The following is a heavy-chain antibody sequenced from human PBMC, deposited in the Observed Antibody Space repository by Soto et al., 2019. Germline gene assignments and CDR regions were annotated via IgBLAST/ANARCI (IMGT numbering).Heavy chain of an antibody. CDR3: ARALGGSGRATHFDS. CDR2: IYYSGST. V-gene: IGHV4-30-4*01. Sequence: QVQLQESGPGLVKPSQTLSLTCTVSGGSISSGDYYWSWIRQPPGKGLEWIGYIYYSGSTYYNPSLTSRVTISVDTPKKQFSLKLSSVTAADTAVYYCARALGGSGRATHFDSWGQGTLVTVAS. CDR1: GGSISSGDYY. D-gene: IGHD1-26*01. J-gene: IGHJ4*02.